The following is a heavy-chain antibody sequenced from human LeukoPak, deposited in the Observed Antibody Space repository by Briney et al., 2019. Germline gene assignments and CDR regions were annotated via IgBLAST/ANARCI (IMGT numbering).Heavy chain of an antibody. D-gene: IGHD2-15*01. V-gene: IGHV3-7*01. CDR2: INQDGSEK. CDR3: AREQCSGNSCYYY. J-gene: IGHJ4*02. CDR1: GFSFSSFW. Sequence: GGSLRLSCAASGFSFSSFWMSWVRQAPGKGLEWVANINQDGSEKNYVDSVKGRFTISRDGAKNLLYLQMNSLRAEDAAVYYCAREQCSGNSCYYYWGQGTLVTVSS.